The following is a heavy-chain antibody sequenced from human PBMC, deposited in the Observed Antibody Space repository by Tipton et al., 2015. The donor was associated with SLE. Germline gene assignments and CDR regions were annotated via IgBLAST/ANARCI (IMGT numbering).Heavy chain of an antibody. D-gene: IGHD3-22*01. Sequence: TLSLTCTVSGGSIRNSHWSWIRQPPGKRLEWIGYIYDSGPTTYNPSLKSRVSISLDTSKSQFSLNLSSVTAADTAVYYCARGRVSSNYYRHVNMDYWGQGTLVTVSS. CDR1: GGSIRNSH. J-gene: IGHJ4*02. CDR3: ARGRVSSNYYRHVNMDY. CDR2: IYDSGPT. V-gene: IGHV4-59*01.